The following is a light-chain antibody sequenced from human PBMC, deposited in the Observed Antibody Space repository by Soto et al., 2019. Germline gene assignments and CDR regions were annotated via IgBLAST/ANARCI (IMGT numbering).Light chain of an antibody. J-gene: IGKJ1*01. CDR2: AAS. Sequence: DIQMTQSPPSLSASVGDRVTITCRASQGITNYLAWYQQKPGKVPKLLIYAASTLQSGVPSRFSGSGSGTDFTLTIGSLQPEDGATYYCQKYNSDPWTFGQGTKVEIK. CDR3: QKYNSDPWT. V-gene: IGKV1-27*01. CDR1: QGITNY.